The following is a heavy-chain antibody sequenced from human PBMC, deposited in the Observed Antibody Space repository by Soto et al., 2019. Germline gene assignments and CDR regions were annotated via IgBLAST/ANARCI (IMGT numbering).Heavy chain of an antibody. CDR1: GFIFSSFG. Sequence: PGGSLRLSCAAYGFIFSSFGMHWVRQAPGKGLEWVAHIWYDGSNTYYADSVKGRFTISRDNSRNTVYLQMNSLRAEDTAVYHCVRDLLGSGGHFDYWGQGTLVTVSS. CDR3: VRDLLGSGGHFDY. D-gene: IGHD7-27*01. J-gene: IGHJ4*02. V-gene: IGHV3-33*01. CDR2: IWYDGSNT.